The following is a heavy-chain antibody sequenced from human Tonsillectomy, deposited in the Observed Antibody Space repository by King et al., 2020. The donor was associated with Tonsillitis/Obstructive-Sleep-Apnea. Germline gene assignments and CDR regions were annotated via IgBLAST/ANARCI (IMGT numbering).Heavy chain of an antibody. Sequence: QLVQSGAEVKKPGASVKVSCKASGYTFIGYYIYWVRQAPGQGLEWMGWINPNSGGTNYAQKFQGRVTMTRDTSSSTAYMELSRLRSGDTAGYYCAWGYCTSTSCHLGRHSYGMDVWGQGTTVTVSS. J-gene: IGHJ6*02. CDR3: AWGYCTSTSCHLGRHSYGMDV. CDR2: INPNSGGT. CDR1: GYTFIGYY. V-gene: IGHV1-2*02. D-gene: IGHD2-2*01.